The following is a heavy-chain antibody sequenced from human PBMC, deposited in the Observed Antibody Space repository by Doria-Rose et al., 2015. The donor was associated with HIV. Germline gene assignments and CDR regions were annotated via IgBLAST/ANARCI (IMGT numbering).Heavy chain of an antibody. Sequence: QWGAGLLKPSETLSLTCAVYSGSFSGYYWSWTRQPPGRGLEWIGEINHSGTTNYNPSLKSRVTISVDTSKNQFSLKLNSVTAADTAVYFCARGSRRYYYDNSGYYSPFDYWGQGTLVTVSS. D-gene: IGHD3-22*01. J-gene: IGHJ4*02. CDR2: INHSGTT. CDR3: ARGSRRYYYDNSGYYSPFDY. CDR1: SGSFSGYY. V-gene: IGHV4-34*01.